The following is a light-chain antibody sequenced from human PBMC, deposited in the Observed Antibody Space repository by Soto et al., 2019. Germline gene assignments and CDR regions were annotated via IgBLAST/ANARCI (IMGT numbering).Light chain of an antibody. Sequence: IVLTQSPATLSLSPGETATLSCKAGQSVSRYLDWYQQKPGQPPKLLIYDASTRAAGIAARFSGSGSGTEFTLTISRLEPEDFAVYYCHQRSNWVTFGGGTKVEI. CDR2: DAS. J-gene: IGKJ4*01. CDR1: QSVSRY. V-gene: IGKV3-11*01. CDR3: HQRSNWVT.